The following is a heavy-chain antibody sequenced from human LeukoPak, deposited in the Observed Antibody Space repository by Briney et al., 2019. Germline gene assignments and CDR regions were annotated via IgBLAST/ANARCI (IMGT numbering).Heavy chain of an antibody. D-gene: IGHD6-13*01. CDR3: ARARGIADAFDI. CDR2: IYYSGST. Sequence: SETLSLTCTVSGGSISSHYWSWIRQPPGKGLEWIGYIYYSGSTNYNPSLKSRVTISVDTSKNQFSLKLSSVTAADTAVYYCARARGIADAFDIWGQGTMVTVSS. CDR1: GGSISSHY. J-gene: IGHJ3*02. V-gene: IGHV4-59*08.